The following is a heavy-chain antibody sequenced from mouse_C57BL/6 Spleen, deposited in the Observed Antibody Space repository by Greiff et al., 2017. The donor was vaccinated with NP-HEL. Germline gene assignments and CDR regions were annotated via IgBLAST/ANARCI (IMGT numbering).Heavy chain of an antibody. V-gene: IGHV1-80*01. Sequence: QVQLQQPGAELVRPGSSVKLSCKASGYTFTSYWMHWVKQRPGQGLEWIGQIYPGDGDTNYNGKFKGKATLTADKSSSTAYMQLSSLTSEDSAVYYCARNAPGDFDGWGTGTTVTVSS. CDR3: ARNAPGDFDG. J-gene: IGHJ1*03. D-gene: IGHD6-5*01. CDR1: GYTFTSYW. CDR2: IYPGDGDT.